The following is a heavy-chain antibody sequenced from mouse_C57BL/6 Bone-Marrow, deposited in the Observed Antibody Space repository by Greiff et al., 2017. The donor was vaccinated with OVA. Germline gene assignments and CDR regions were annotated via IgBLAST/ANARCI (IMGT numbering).Heavy chain of an antibody. J-gene: IGHJ2*01. CDR2: ISSGGSYT. V-gene: IGHV5-6*01. CDR1: GFTFSSYG. D-gene: IGHD1-1*01. Sequence: EVQGVESGGDLVKPGGSLKLSCAASGFTFSSYGMSWVRQTPDKRLEWVATISSGGSYTYYPDSVKGRFTISRDNAKNTLYLQMSSLKSEDTAMYYCARPVLLRFFDYWGQGTTLTVSS. CDR3: ARPVLLRFFDY.